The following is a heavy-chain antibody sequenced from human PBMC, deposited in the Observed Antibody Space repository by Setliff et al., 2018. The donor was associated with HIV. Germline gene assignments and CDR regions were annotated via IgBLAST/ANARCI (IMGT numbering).Heavy chain of an antibody. CDR2: IIPIFGTA. V-gene: IGHV1-69*05. Sequence: SVKVSCKASGGTFSSYAISWVRQAPGQGLEWMGGIIPIFGTANYARKFQGRVTMTTDTSTSTVYMELRSLRSDDTAVYYCARVPYRSAWFSGGHDAFDVWGQGTMVTVSS. CDR3: ARVPYRSAWFSGGHDAFDV. D-gene: IGHD6-19*01. CDR1: GGTFSSYA. J-gene: IGHJ3*01.